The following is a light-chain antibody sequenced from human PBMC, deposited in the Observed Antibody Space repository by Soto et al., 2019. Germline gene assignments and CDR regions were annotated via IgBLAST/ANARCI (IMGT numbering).Light chain of an antibody. CDR3: QQSYNSPPIT. CDR1: RSIFSS. CDR2: AAS. J-gene: IGKJ5*01. V-gene: IGKV1-39*01. Sequence: IRMTQSPSPLSASVAERATITCRAGRSIFSSFNWYQQRPGKAPTHLIYAASSLQSGVPSRFRGSGYGTDFALTITSLQPEDFATYYCQQSYNSPPITFGQGTRLEIK.